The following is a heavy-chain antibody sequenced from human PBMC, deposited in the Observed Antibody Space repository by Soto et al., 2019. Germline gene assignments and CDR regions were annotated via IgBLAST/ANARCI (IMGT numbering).Heavy chain of an antibody. CDR1: GFSFSSYG. V-gene: IGHV3-30*18. CDR2: ISFDGSNK. CDR3: AKVSPWGQNIYYSYDMDV. Sequence: QVQLVESGGGVVQPGRSLRLSCAASGFSFSSYGMHWVRQAPGKGLEWVAVISFDGSNKYYEDSVKGRFTISRDNSKNTLYLHMISLTAEDTAVYHCAKVSPWGQNIYYSYDMDVWGQGTTVTVSS. J-gene: IGHJ6*02. D-gene: IGHD1-26*01.